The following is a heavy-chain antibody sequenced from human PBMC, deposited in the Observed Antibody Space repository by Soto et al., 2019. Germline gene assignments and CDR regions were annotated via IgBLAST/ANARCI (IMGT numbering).Heavy chain of an antibody. CDR3: AKDVLLDYDFWSGAGGFDY. V-gene: IGHV3-30*18. CDR1: GFTFSSYG. CDR2: ISYDGSNK. J-gene: IGHJ4*02. D-gene: IGHD3-3*01. Sequence: PGGSLRLSCAASGFTFSSYGMHWVRQAPGKGLEWVAVISYDGSNKYYADSVKGRFTISRDNSKNTLYLQMNSLRAEDTAVYYCAKDVLLDYDFWSGAGGFDYWGQGTLVTVSS.